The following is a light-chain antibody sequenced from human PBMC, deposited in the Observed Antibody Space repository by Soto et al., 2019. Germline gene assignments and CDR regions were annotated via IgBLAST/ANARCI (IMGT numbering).Light chain of an antibody. Sequence: DIVMTQSPLSLPVTPGEPASISCRSSQSLLHGNGYNYLDWYLQKPGQSPQLMIYLGFHRASGVPDRFSGSRSGTDFTLKISRVEAEDVGVYYCMQALQTPWAFGQGTKVEIK. J-gene: IGKJ1*01. V-gene: IGKV2-28*01. CDR2: LGF. CDR3: MQALQTPWA. CDR1: QSLLHGNGYNY.